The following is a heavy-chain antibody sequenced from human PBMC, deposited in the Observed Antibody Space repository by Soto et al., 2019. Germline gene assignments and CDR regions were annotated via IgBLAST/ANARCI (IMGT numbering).Heavy chain of an antibody. CDR1: GGTFSSYT. J-gene: IGHJ4*02. D-gene: IGHD6-19*01. V-gene: IGHV1-69*02. Sequence: QVQLVQSGAEVKKPGSSVKVSCKASGGTFSSYTISWVRQAPGQGLEWMGRIIPILGIANYAQKFQGRVTXXAXKXMSTAYMELSSLRSEDTAVYYCARAYAVADPYYFDYWGQGTLVTVSS. CDR3: ARAYAVADPYYFDY. CDR2: IIPILGIA.